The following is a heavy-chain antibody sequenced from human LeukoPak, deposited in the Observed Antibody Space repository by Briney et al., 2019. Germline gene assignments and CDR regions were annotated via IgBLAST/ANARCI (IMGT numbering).Heavy chain of an antibody. J-gene: IGHJ3*02. CDR2: ISGSGGST. CDR1: GFTFSSYA. Sequence: GGSLRLSCAASGFTFSSYAMSWVRQAPGKGLEWVSAISGSGGSTYYADSVKGRFTIPRDNSKNTLYLQMNSLRAEDTAVYYCAKDQGLSGSDNQDAFDIWGQGTMVTVSS. D-gene: IGHD3-10*01. CDR3: AKDQGLSGSDNQDAFDI. V-gene: IGHV3-23*01.